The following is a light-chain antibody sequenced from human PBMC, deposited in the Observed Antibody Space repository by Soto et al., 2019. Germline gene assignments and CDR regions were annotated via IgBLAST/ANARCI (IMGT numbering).Light chain of an antibody. CDR1: QSVSNNY. CDR3: QQYGSSGT. J-gene: IGKJ1*01. Sequence: IVLTRAPGTLSVALGGRATLSCRASQSVSNNYLAWYQQKPGQAPRLLIYGASNRATGIPDRFSCSGSGTDLTLTISRLEPEDFAVYHCQQYGSSGTFGQGTKV. CDR2: GAS. V-gene: IGKV3-20*01.